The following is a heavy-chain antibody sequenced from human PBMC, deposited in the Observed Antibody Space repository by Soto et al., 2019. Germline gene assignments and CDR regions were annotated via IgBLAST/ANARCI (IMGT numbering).Heavy chain of an antibody. V-gene: IGHV3-73*02. CDR3: TRTTTVNRYYYYGMDV. CDR1: GFTFSGSA. CDR2: IRSKANSYAT. D-gene: IGHD4-17*01. Sequence: EVQLVESGGGLVQPGGSLKLSCAASGFTFSGSAMHWVRQASGKGLEWVGRIRSKANSYATAYAASVKGRFTISRDDSKNTAYLQMNSLKTEDTAVYYCTRTTTVNRYYYYGMDVWGQGTTVTVSS. J-gene: IGHJ6*02.